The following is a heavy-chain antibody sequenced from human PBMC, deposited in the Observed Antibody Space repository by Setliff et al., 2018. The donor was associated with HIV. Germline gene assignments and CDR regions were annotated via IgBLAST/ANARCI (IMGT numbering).Heavy chain of an antibody. CDR3: ARVQEGFDY. Sequence: GGSLRLSCAASGFTFDDYTMHWVRQAPGKGLEWVSLITWDATFTSYADSVKGRFTISRDNAKNSLYLQMNCLRAEDTAVYYCARVQEGFDYWGQGTLVTVSS. CDR1: GFTFDDYT. CDR2: ITWDATFT. J-gene: IGHJ4*02. V-gene: IGHV3-43*01.